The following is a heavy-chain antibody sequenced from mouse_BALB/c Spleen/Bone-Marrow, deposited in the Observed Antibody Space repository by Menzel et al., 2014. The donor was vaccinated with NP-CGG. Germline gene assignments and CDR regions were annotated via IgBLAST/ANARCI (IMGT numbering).Heavy chain of an antibody. CDR2: INPSTGYA. V-gene: IGHV1-7*01. CDR3: ARDY. CDR1: GYTFTDTW. J-gene: IGHJ2*01. Sequence: QVQLQQSGAELAKPGASVKMSCKASGYTFTDTWIHWIKQRPGQGLEWIGYINPSTGYAEYNQNFKDKATLTVDKSSSTAYMQLSSLTSEDSAVYYCARDYWGQGTTLIVSS.